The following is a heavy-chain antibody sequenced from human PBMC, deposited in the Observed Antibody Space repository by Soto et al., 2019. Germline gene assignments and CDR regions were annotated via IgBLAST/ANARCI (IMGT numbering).Heavy chain of an antibody. CDR1: GFTFSSYA. Sequence: GGSLRLSCAASGFTFSSYAMSWVHQAPGKGLEWVSAISGSGGSTYYADSVKGRFTISRDNSKNTLYLQMNSLRAEDTAVYYCAAEDTEAGSFDYWGQGTLVTVSS. D-gene: IGHD6-13*01. V-gene: IGHV3-23*01. CDR3: AAEDTEAGSFDY. CDR2: ISGSGGST. J-gene: IGHJ4*02.